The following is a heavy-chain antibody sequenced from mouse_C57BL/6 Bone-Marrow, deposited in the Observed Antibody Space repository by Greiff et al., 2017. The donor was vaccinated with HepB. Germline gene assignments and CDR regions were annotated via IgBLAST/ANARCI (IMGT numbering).Heavy chain of an antibody. CDR1: GFNIKDDY. V-gene: IGHV14-4*01. CDR2: IDPENGDT. CDR3: TTDVPGFAY. Sequence: VQLQQSGAELVRPGASVKLSCTASGFNIKDDYMHWVKQRPEQGLEWIGWIDPENGDTEYASKFQGKATITADTSSNTAYLQLSSLTSEDTAVYYCTTDVPGFAYWGQGTLVTVSA. D-gene: IGHD2-3*01. J-gene: IGHJ3*01.